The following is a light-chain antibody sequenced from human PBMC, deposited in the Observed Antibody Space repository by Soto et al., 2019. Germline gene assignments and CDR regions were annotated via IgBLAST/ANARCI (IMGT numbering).Light chain of an antibody. CDR1: QSVYST. CDR3: QQYNKWPLT. J-gene: IGKJ4*01. CDR2: GAS. V-gene: IGKV3-15*01. Sequence: EIVMTQSPATLSASPGERATLSCRASQSVYSTLAWYQQKPGQAPRLLIYGASTRATGIPARFSGTGSATEFTLTISSLQSEDSAVYYCQQYNKWPLTFGGGTKVEIK.